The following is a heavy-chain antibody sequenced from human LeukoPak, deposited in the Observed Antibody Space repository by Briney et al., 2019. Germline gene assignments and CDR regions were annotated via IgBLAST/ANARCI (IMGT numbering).Heavy chain of an antibody. J-gene: IGHJ4*02. CDR1: GFTFSSYW. CDR3: ARDLSGVTGYTYGRGIDY. D-gene: IGHD5-18*01. Sequence: GGSLRLSCAASGFTFSSYWMSWVRQAPGKGLEWVANIKKDGSEKYYVDSVKGRFTISRDNAKASLYLQMNSLRAEDTAVYYCARDLSGVTGYTYGRGIDYWGQGTLVTVSS. CDR2: IKKDGSEK. V-gene: IGHV3-7*01.